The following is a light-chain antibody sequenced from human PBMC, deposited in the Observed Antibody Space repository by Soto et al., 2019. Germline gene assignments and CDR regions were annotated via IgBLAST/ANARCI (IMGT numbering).Light chain of an antibody. Sequence: QSVLTQPASVSGSPGQSITISCTGTSSDVGTYHYVSWYQQHPGKAPKLMIYEVSNRPSGVSNRFSGSKFGNTASLTISGIQAEDEADYYCSSYTSSSTVVFGGGTKVTVL. CDR1: SSDVGTYHY. CDR2: EVS. J-gene: IGLJ2*01. V-gene: IGLV2-14*01. CDR3: SSYTSSSTVV.